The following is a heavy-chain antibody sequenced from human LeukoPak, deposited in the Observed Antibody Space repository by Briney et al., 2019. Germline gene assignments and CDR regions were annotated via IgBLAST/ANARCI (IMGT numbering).Heavy chain of an antibody. V-gene: IGHV5-51*01. CDR3: ARRFCSGGSCYFDY. D-gene: IGHD2-15*01. Sequence: GESLKISCKGSGYLFSNYWIGWVRQMPGKGLEWMGTIYPGDSDTRYTPSFQGQVTISADKSISTAYLQWSSLKAPDTAIYYCARRFCSGGSCYFDYWGQGTLVTVSS. CDR1: GYLFSNYW. J-gene: IGHJ4*02. CDR2: IYPGDSDT.